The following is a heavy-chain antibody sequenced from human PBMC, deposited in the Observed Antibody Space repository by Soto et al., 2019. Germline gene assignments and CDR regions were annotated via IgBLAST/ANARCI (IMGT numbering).Heavy chain of an antibody. CDR3: AKGRIFYYYDSSGYYSPFDY. V-gene: IGHV3-23*01. Sequence: GGSLRLSCAASGFTFSSYGMHWVRQAPGKGLEWVSAISGSGGSTYYADSVKGRFTISRDNSKNTLYLQMNSLRAEDTAVYYCAKGRIFYYYDSSGYYSPFDYWGQGTLVTVSS. CDR1: GFTFSSYG. J-gene: IGHJ4*02. D-gene: IGHD3-22*01. CDR2: ISGSGGST.